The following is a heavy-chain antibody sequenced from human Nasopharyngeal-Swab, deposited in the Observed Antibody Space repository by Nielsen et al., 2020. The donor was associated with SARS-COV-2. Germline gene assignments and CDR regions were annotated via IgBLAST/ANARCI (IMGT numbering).Heavy chain of an antibody. CDR2: IGDKAHNYAT. V-gene: IGHV3-73*01. CDR1: GFTFNNYN. D-gene: IGHD4/OR15-4a*01. J-gene: IGHJ4*02. Sequence: GGSLRLSCAAYGFTFNNYNFNWVRQASGKGLEWVGRIGDKAHNYATTYAASVKGRFTISRDDSKNTAFLQMDSLNTEDTALYYCTTDYYFDYWGQGTLVTVSS. CDR3: TTDYYFDY.